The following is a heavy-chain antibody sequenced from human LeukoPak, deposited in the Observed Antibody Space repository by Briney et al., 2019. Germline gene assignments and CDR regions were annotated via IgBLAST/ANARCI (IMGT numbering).Heavy chain of an antibody. CDR3: ARTYSSWYAHNSFDP. V-gene: IGHV4-39*01. J-gene: IGHJ5*02. CDR2: IYYSGST. CDR1: GGSISSSGYY. D-gene: IGHD6-13*01. Sequence: SETLSLTCTVSGGSISSSGYYWGWIRQPPGKGLEWIGSIYYSGSTYYNPSLKSRVTISVDTSKNQFSLNLSSVTPADTAVYYCARTYSSWYAHNSFDPWGQGTLVTVSS.